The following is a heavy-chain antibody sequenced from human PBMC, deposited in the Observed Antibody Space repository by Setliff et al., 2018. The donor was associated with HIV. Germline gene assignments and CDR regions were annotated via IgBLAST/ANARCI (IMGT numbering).Heavy chain of an antibody. CDR1: GYTFTDHY. Sequence: SVKVSCKASGYTFTDHYLHWVRQAPGQALEWMGWFTPFNDNTNYAQKYRGRISITRDRSMSTAYMELSSLRSEDTGMYYCARSSQANEAFDVWGQGTMVTVSS. CDR2: FTPFNDNT. J-gene: IGHJ3*01. CDR3: ARSSQANEAFDV. V-gene: IGHV1-45*02.